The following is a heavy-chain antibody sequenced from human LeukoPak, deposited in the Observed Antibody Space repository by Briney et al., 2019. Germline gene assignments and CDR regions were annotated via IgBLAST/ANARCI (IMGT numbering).Heavy chain of an antibody. CDR1: GFTFSSYA. CDR3: AKDAMVRGVISRYYFDY. Sequence: GGSLRLSCAASGFTFSSYAMSWVRQAPGKGLEWVSAISGSGGSTYYADSVKGRFTISRDNSKNTLYLQMNSLRAEDTAVYYCAKDAMVRGVISRYYFDYWGQGTPVTVSS. J-gene: IGHJ4*02. D-gene: IGHD3-10*01. CDR2: ISGSGGST. V-gene: IGHV3-23*01.